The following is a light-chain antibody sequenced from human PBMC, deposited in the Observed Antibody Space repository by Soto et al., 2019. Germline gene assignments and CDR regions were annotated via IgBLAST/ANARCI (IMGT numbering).Light chain of an antibody. CDR2: DVT. Sequence: QSALTQPPSASGSPGQSGTISCTGTSSDVGGYNFVSWYQQHPGKAPKLMIYDVTERPSGVPDRFFGSKSGNTASLTVSGLQGEDEADSYCSSYAGSNIPVLFGGGTKLTVL. V-gene: IGLV2-8*01. CDR3: SSYAGSNIPVL. CDR1: SSDVGGYNF. J-gene: IGLJ2*01.